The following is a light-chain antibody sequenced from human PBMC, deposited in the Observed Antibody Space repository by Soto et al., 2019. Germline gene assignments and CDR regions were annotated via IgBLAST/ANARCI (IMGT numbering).Light chain of an antibody. V-gene: IGKV1-39*01. J-gene: IGKJ1*01. Sequence: DIRMTQSPSSLSASVEDRVIITCRASQSSSNHLNWYQQKPGKAPKLLIFAASSLQSGVPSRFSGSRSGPDFTLPISSLQPEDFATCYCQQSSSSPPTFGQRTKVHSK. CDR1: QSSSNH. CDR2: AAS. CDR3: QQSSSSPPT.